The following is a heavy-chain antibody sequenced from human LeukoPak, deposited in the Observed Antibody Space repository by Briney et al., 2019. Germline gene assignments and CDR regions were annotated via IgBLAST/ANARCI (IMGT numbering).Heavy chain of an antibody. CDR1: GYTFTDYY. CDR3: ARAGIVPAAPVSFDI. Sequence: GASVKVSCKVSGYTFTDYYMHWVQQAPGKGLEWMGLVDPEDGETIYAEKFQGRVTVTADTSTDTAYMELRSLRSDDTAVYYCARAGIVPAAPVSFDIWGQGTMVTVSS. V-gene: IGHV1-69-2*01. D-gene: IGHD2-2*01. J-gene: IGHJ3*02. CDR2: VDPEDGET.